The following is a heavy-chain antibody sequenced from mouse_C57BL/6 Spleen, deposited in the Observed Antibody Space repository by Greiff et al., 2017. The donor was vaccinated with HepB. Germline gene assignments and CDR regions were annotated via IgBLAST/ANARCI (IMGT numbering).Heavy chain of an antibody. CDR3: AREGITTVVGGGFDY. J-gene: IGHJ2*01. CDR1: GYAFSSYW. CDR2: IYPGDGDT. V-gene: IGHV1-80*01. D-gene: IGHD1-1*01. Sequence: VQLQQSGAELVKPGASVKISCKASGYAFSSYWMNWVKQRPGKGLEWIGQIYPGDGDTNYNGKFKGKATLTADKSSSTAYMQLSSLTSEDSAVYFWAREGITTVVGGGFDYWGQGTTLTVSS.